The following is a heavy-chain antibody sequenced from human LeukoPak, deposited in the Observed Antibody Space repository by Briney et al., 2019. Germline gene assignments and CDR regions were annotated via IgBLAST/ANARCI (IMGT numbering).Heavy chain of an antibody. CDR1: GFTFSNYW. CDR2: IKEDGSEK. J-gene: IGHJ6*03. CDR3: ARVGKLYYYYYMDV. D-gene: IGHD2-15*01. V-gene: IGHV3-7*01. Sequence: GGSLRLSCAASGFTFSNYWMSWVRQAPGKGLEWVANIKEDGSEKYYVDSLKGRFTISRDNAKNSLYLQMNSLRAEDTAVYYCARVGKLYYYYYMDVWGKGTTVTVSS.